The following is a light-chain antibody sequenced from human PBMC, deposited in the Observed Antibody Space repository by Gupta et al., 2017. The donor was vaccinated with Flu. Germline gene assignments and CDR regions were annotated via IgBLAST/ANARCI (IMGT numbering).Light chain of an antibody. V-gene: IGLV3-1*01. J-gene: IGLJ3*02. CDR2: QDI. CDR1: KLGDKY. CDR3: QAWDSGAVV. Sequence: TCSGDKLGDKYTCWYQQKPGQSPVLVIYQDIRRPSGIPERFSGSNSGNTATLTISGTQTIDEADYFCQAWDSGAVVFGGGTKLTVL.